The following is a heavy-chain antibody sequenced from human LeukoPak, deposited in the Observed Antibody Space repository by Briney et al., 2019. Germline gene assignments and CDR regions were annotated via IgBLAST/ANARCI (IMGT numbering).Heavy chain of an antibody. J-gene: IGHJ4*02. CDR3: AKDLFDCSGGSRYYGYFDY. CDR1: GFTFSSYG. Sequence: GGSLRLSCAASGFTFSSYGMSWVRQAPGKGLEWVSAISGSGGSTYYADSVKGRFTISRDNSKNTLYLQMNSLRAEDTAVYYCAKDLFDCSGGSRYYGYFDYWGQGTLVTVSS. V-gene: IGHV3-23*01. CDR2: ISGSGGST. D-gene: IGHD2-15*01.